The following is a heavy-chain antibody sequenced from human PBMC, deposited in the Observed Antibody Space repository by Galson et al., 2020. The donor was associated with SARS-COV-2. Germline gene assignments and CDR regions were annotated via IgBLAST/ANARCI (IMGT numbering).Heavy chain of an antibody. CDR2: IGTAGDT. Sequence: LSLTCAASGFTFSSSDMPWVRHATGKGLEWVSAIGTAGDTSYQGSMKGRFTISRENAKNSLYLQMNSLRAGDTAVYYCARGEITMVRGVITYYFDYWGQGTLVTVSS. J-gene: IGHJ4*02. D-gene: IGHD3-10*01. V-gene: IGHV3-13*01. CDR1: GFTFSSSD. CDR3: ARGEITMVRGVITYYFDY.